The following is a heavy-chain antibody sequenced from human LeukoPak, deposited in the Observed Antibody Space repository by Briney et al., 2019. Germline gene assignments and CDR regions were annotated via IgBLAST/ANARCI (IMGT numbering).Heavy chain of an antibody. Sequence: ASVKVSCKASGYTFTSYDINWVRQATGQGLEWMGWISAYNGNTNYAQKLQGRVTMTTDTSTSTAYMELRSLRSDDTAVYYCARTGGRNDAFDIWGQGTMVTVSS. D-gene: IGHD1-1*01. CDR1: GYTFTSYD. V-gene: IGHV1-18*01. J-gene: IGHJ3*02. CDR3: ARTGGRNDAFDI. CDR2: ISAYNGNT.